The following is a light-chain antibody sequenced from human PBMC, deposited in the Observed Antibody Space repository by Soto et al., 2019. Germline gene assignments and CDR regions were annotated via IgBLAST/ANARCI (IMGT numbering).Light chain of an antibody. V-gene: IGLV1-40*01. CDR2: GNS. J-gene: IGLJ3*02. CDR1: SSNIGAGYD. Sequence: QSVLTQPPSVSGAPGQRVTISCTGSSSNIGAGYDVHWYQQLPGTAPKLLIYGNSNRPSGVSNRFSGSKSGNTASLTISGLQSEDEGNYYCSSYTRGSTLVFGGGTKVTVL. CDR3: SSYTRGSTLV.